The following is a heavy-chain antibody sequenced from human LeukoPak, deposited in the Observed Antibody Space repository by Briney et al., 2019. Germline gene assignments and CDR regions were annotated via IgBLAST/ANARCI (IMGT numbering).Heavy chain of an antibody. CDR1: GYSFTSYW. D-gene: IGHD2-2*01. CDR2: IYPGDSDT. Sequence: ESLKISCKGSGYSFTSYWIGWVRQMPGKGLEWMGIIYPGDSDTRYSPSFQGQVTISADKSISTAYLQWSSLKASDTAMYYCARHEGYCSSTSCYYYYYGMDVWGQGTTVTVSS. CDR3: ARHEGYCSSTSCYYYYYGMDV. J-gene: IGHJ6*02. V-gene: IGHV5-51*01.